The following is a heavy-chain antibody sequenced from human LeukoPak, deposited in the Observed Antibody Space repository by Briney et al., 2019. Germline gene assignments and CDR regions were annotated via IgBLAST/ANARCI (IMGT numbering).Heavy chain of an antibody. CDR3: ARDRDYYGSGSYTPDY. D-gene: IGHD3-10*01. CDR2: ISYDGSNK. Sequence: RTGRSLRLSCAASGFTFSGYAMHWVRQAPGKGLEWVAVISYDGSNKYYADSVKGRFTTSRDNSKNTLYLQVNSLRAEDTALYYCARDRDYYGSGSYTPDYWGQGTLVTVSS. V-gene: IGHV3-30-3*01. CDR1: GFTFSGYA. J-gene: IGHJ4*02.